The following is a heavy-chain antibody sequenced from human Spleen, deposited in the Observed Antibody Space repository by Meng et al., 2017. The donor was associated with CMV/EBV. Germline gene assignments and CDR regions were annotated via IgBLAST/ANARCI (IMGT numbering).Heavy chain of an antibody. J-gene: IGHJ6*02. CDR3: ARVSLDIVVVPAAITDYYYGMDV. Sequence: GGSLRLSCAASGFTVSTNYIHWVRQAPGKGLEWVSVIYSGGRTYYADSVRGRFTISRDNSKNTLYLQMNSLRAEDTAVYYCARVSLDIVVVPAAITDYYYGMDVWGQGTTVTVSS. CDR1: GFTVSTNY. D-gene: IGHD2-2*02. V-gene: IGHV3-53*01. CDR2: IYSGGRT.